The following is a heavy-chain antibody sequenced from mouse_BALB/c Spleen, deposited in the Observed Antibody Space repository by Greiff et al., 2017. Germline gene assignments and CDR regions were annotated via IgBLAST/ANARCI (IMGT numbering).Heavy chain of an antibody. D-gene: IGHD2-14*01. CDR2: ISSGSSTI. CDR3: ARGDYRYAMDY. Sequence: EVNVVESGGGLVQPGGSRKLSCAASGFTFSSFGIHWVRQAPEKGLEWVAYISSGSSTIYYADTVKGRFTISRDNPKNTLFLQMTSLRSEDTAMYYCARGDYRYAMDYWGQGTSVTVSS. V-gene: IGHV5-17*02. J-gene: IGHJ4*01. CDR1: GFTFSSFG.